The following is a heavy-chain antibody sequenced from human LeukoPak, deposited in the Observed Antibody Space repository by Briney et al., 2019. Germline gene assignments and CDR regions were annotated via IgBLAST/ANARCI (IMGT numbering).Heavy chain of an antibody. CDR3: AKAPGDSNYGNWFDP. CDR2: ITRSSTTI. CDR1: GFTFSSYS. D-gene: IGHD4-11*01. Sequence: GGSLRLSCAASGFTFSSYSMNWVRQAPGKGLEWVSYITRSSTTIYYADSVKGRFTISRDNSKNTLYLQMNSLRAEDTAVYYCAKAPGDSNYGNWFDPWGQGTLVTVSS. J-gene: IGHJ5*02. V-gene: IGHV3-48*01.